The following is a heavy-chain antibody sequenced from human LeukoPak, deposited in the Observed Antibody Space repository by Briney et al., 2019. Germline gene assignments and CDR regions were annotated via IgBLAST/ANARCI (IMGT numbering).Heavy chain of an antibody. CDR1: GYSISSGYY. CDR2: ISHRGNT. J-gene: IGHJ4*02. CDR3: ASHSRFLEWLFDY. Sequence: PSETLSLTCTVSGYSISSGYYWGWIRQPPGKGLEWIGSISHRGNTYYNPSLKSRLTLSVDTSKNQFSLNLSSVTAADTAVYYCASHSRFLEWLFDYWGQGTLVTVSS. D-gene: IGHD3-3*01. V-gene: IGHV4-38-2*02.